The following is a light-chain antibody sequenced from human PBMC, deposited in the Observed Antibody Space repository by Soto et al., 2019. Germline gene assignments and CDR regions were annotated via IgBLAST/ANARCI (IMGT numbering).Light chain of an antibody. Sequence: EIVMTQSPGTLSVSPGGRATLSCRAGQSVSSNLAWYQQRPGQAPRLLIYGASTRATGIPARFSGSGSGTECTLTIRSLQSEDFAIYYCQQNNDWPWTSGQGAKVEIK. CDR3: QQNNDWPWT. J-gene: IGKJ1*01. V-gene: IGKV3-15*01. CDR2: GAS. CDR1: QSVSSN.